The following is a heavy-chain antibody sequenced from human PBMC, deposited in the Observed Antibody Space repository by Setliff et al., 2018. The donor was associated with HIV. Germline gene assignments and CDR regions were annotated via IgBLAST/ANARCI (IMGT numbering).Heavy chain of an antibody. Sequence: SETLSLTCTVSGGSISSGGYYWSWIRQHPGKDLEWIGYIYYSGSTYYNPSLKSRVTTSVDTPKNQFSLKLNSVTAADTAVYYCAKTIGRYFDIFDNWGQGTLVTVSS. V-gene: IGHV4-31*03. CDR1: GGSISSGGYY. CDR2: IYYSGST. D-gene: IGHD3-9*01. J-gene: IGHJ4*02. CDR3: AKTIGRYFDIFDN.